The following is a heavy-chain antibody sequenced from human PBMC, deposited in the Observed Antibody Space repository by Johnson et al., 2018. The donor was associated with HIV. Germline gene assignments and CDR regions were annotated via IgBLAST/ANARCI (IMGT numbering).Heavy chain of an antibody. CDR2: ISYDGTDK. V-gene: IGHV3-30*04. J-gene: IGHJ3*02. Sequence: QVQLVESGGGVVQPGRSLRLSCAASGFTFSNYAMHWVRQAPGRGLEWVAVISYDGTDKYYVDSVKGRFTISRDNSKNTMDLQMNSLRAEDTAVYYCAKEYYYDSSGFPDAFDIWGQGTMVTVSS. CDR1: GFTFSNYA. D-gene: IGHD3-22*01. CDR3: AKEYYYDSSGFPDAFDI.